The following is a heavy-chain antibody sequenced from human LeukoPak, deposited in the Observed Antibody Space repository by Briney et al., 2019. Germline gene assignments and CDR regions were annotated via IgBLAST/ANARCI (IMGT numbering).Heavy chain of an antibody. D-gene: IGHD2-15*01. CDR3: ARDYCSGDNCYGYFDY. V-gene: IGHV3-53*01. CDR2: IYSGDST. CDR1: GFTFSSHY. Sequence: GGSLRLSCAASGFTFSSHYMNWVRQAPGKGLEWVSIIYSGDSTCYADSVKGRFTISRDNSKNTLYLQMNSLRAEDTAVYYCARDYCSGDNCYGYFDYWGQGTLVTVSS. J-gene: IGHJ4*02.